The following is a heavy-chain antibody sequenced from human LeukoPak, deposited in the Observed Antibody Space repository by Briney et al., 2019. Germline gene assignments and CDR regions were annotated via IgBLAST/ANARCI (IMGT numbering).Heavy chain of an antibody. CDR1: GFPISSFW. J-gene: IGHJ6*02. V-gene: IGHV3-74*01. CDR3: MRDWRYYGMDV. Sequence: GGSLRLSCAASGFPISSFWMHWVRQVPGKGLVWVSRNKGDGTSSNYADSVKGRFTISRDNAKNTIYLQLNSLRVDDTAVYYCMRDWRYYGMDVWGQGTTVTVSS. D-gene: IGHD1-1*01. CDR2: NKGDGTSS.